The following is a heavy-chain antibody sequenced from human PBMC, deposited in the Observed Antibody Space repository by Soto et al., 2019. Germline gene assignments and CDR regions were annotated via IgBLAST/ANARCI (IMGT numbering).Heavy chain of an antibody. CDR3: ARSQGGSSSLDIYYYYYYGMDV. CDR2: VIPIFGTA. V-gene: IGHV1-69*01. CDR1: GGTFSSYA. J-gene: IGHJ6*02. D-gene: IGHD2-15*01. Sequence: QVQLVQSGAEVKKPGSSVKVCCKAPGGTFSSYAISWVRQAPGQGLEWMGGVIPIFGTAKYAQKFQGRVTITADESTSTGYMELRSLRSEDTAVYYCARSQGGSSSLDIYYYYYYGMDVWGQGTTVTVSS.